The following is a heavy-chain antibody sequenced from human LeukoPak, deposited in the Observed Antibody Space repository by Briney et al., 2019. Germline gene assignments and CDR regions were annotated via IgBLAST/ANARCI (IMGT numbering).Heavy chain of an antibody. Sequence: GGSLRLSCAASGFTFSSYGMHWVRQAPGKGLEWVAVIWYDGSNKYYADSVKGRFTISRDNSKNTLYLQMNSLRAEDTAVYYCAKDSGSMVALDYWGQGTLVTLSS. CDR2: IWYDGSNK. CDR3: AKDSGSMVALDY. V-gene: IGHV3-33*06. J-gene: IGHJ4*02. D-gene: IGHD4/OR15-4a*01. CDR1: GFTFSSYG.